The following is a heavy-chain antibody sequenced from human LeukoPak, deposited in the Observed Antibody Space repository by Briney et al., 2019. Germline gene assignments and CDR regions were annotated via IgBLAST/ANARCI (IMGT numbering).Heavy chain of an antibody. Sequence: GGSLRLSCAASGFTFSSYWMYWVRQAPGMGLVWVSRITSDGTSTSYADSVKGRFTISRDNAKNTLYLQMNSLRAEGTAVYFCVRPWNYWGQGALVTVSS. CDR2: ITSDGTST. D-gene: IGHD1-1*01. V-gene: IGHV3-74*01. CDR1: GFTFSSYW. J-gene: IGHJ4*02. CDR3: VRPWNY.